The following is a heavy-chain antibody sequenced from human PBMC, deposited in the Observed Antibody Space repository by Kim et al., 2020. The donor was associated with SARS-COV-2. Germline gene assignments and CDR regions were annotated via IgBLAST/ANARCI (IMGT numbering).Heavy chain of an antibody. Sequence: SETLSLTCAVYEGSFSGHYWNWIRQSPGVGLEWIGEINHSGSTKYNPSLKSRLTLSVDTSKNQFSLKLTSVTAADTAIYYCARRPAGVDWWGQGTPVTVSS. CDR3: ARRPAGVDW. D-gene: IGHD5-12*01. J-gene: IGHJ4*02. CDR1: EGSFSGHY. CDR2: INHSGST. V-gene: IGHV4-34*01.